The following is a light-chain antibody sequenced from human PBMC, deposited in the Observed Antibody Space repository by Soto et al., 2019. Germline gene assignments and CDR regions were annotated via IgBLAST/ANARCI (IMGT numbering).Light chain of an antibody. CDR2: GAS. CDR1: QSVSSH. CDR3: RQYHNWHPWP. J-gene: IGKJ1*01. V-gene: IGKV3-15*01. Sequence: EIVMTQSPATLALSPGERATLSCRASQSVSSHLAGYQKKPGQAPSLLIYGASTRATGIPARFSVSGSGTEFTLTITSLQSEDFAVYYCRQYHNWHPWPFGQGTKVE.